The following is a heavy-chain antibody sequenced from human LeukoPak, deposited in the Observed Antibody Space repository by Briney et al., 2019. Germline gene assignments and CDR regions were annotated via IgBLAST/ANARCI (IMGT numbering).Heavy chain of an antibody. D-gene: IGHD3-10*01. CDR1: GYTFTNYD. Sequence: GASGKVSCKSSGYTFTNYDIMWVRQATGQGPEWMGWMNSNSGNTGYAQKFQDRVTMTRDTSINTAYMELHSLTSEDTAVFYCARGRGGTAVRGYLDYWGQGTLVTVSS. J-gene: IGHJ4*02. CDR3: ARGRGGTAVRGYLDY. CDR2: MNSNSGNT. V-gene: IGHV1-8*01.